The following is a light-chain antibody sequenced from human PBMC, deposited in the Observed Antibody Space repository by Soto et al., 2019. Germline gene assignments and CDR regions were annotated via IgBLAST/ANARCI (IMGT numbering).Light chain of an antibody. CDR2: GAS. CDR1: QTVSDN. J-gene: IGKJ4*01. V-gene: IGKV3-15*01. CDR3: QQYYSTPLT. Sequence: EIVLTQSPATLSASPGERATLSCRASQTVSDNLAWYQQKPGQSPRLLIYGASTRATDIPVRFSGSGSGTEFTLTISSLQAEDVAVYYCQQYYSTPLTFGGGTKVEIK.